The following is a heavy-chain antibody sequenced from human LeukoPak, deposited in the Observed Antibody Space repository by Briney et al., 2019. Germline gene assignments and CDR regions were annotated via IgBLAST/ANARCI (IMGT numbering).Heavy chain of an antibody. CDR2: ISYDGSNK. D-gene: IGHD6-19*01. J-gene: IGHJ4*02. V-gene: IGHV3-30*18. CDR3: AKDGGYSSYHY. CDR1: GFTFSSYG. Sequence: GGSLRLSCAASGFTFSSYGMHWVRQAPGKGLEXVAVISYDGSNKYYADSVKGRFTISRDNSKNTLYLQMNSLRAEDTAVYYCAKDGGYSSYHYWGQGTLVTVSS.